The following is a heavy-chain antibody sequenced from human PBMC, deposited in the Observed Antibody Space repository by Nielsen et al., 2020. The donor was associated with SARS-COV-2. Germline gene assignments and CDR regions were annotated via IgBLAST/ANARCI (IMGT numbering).Heavy chain of an antibody. J-gene: IGHJ1*01. Sequence: GESLKISRAASGFTFSSYAMSWVRQAPGKGLEWVSAISGSGGSTYYADSVKGRFTISRDNSKNTLYLQMNSLRAEDTAVYYCAPGLLWFGELIQHWGQGTLVTVSS. CDR1: GFTFSSYA. V-gene: IGHV3-23*01. CDR2: ISGSGGST. CDR3: APGLLWFGELIQH. D-gene: IGHD3-10*01.